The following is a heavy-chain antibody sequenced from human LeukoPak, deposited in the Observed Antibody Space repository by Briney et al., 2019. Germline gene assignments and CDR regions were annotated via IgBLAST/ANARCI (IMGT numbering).Heavy chain of an antibody. CDR2: INHSGST. CDR1: GGSFSGYY. D-gene: IGHD3-10*01. V-gene: IGHV4-34*01. CDR3: ARGRATMVRGVSPFDY. J-gene: IGHJ4*02. Sequence: PSETLSLTCAVYGGSFSGYYWSWIRQPPGKGLEWIGEINHSGSTNHNPSLKSRVTISVDTSKNQFSLKLSSVTAADTAVYYCARGRATMVRGVSPFDYWGQGTLVTVSS.